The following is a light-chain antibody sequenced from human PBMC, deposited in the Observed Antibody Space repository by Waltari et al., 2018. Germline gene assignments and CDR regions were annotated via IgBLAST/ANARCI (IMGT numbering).Light chain of an antibody. J-gene: IGKJ2*01. CDR1: QSVSSN. V-gene: IGKV3-15*01. CDR3: QQYKSYT. CDR2: GAS. Sequence: IVMTQSPLTLSLSPGERATPPCRASQSVSSNLAWYQQKPGQAPRLLIYGASTRATGIPARFSGSGSGTEFTLTISSLQSEDFAVYYCQQYKSYTFGQGTKLEIK.